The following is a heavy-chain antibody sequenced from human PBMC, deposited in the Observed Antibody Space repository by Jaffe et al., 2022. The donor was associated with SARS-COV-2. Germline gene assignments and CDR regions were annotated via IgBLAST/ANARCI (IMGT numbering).Heavy chain of an antibody. V-gene: IGHV4-39*01. CDR2: IYYSGST. Sequence: QLQLQESGPGLVKPSETLSLTCTVSGGSISSSSYYWGWIRQPPGKGLEWIGSIYYSGSTYYNPSLKSRVTISVDTSKNQFSLKLSSVTAADTAVYYCARRGIVVVISYFDYWGQGTLVTVSS. D-gene: IGHD3-22*01. CDR1: GGSISSSSYY. J-gene: IGHJ4*02. CDR3: ARRGIVVVISYFDY.